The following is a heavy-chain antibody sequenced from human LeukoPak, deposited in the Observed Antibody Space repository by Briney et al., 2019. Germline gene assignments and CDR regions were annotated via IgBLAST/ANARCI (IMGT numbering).Heavy chain of an antibody. Sequence: PGGSLRLSCAASGFTFDDYGMSWVRQAPGKGLEWVSGINWNGGSTGYADSVKGRFTISRDNAKNSLYLQMNSLRAEDTALYYCARGGPTYYDILTGYYYDDAFDIWGQGKMVTVSS. D-gene: IGHD3-9*01. J-gene: IGHJ3*02. CDR1: GFTFDDYG. CDR3: ARGGPTYYDILTGYYYDDAFDI. CDR2: INWNGGST. V-gene: IGHV3-20*04.